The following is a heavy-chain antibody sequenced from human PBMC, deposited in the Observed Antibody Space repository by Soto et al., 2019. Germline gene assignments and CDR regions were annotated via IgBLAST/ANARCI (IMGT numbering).Heavy chain of an antibody. CDR2: IYYSGST. V-gene: IGHV4-39*01. D-gene: IGHD3-22*01. CDR1: GGSISSSSYY. Sequence: QLQLQESGPGLVKPSETLSLTCTVSGGSISSSSYYWGWIRQPPGKGLEWIGSIYYSGSTYYNPSLQSRVTISEDTSKNQFSLRLSSGTAADAAVYYCARHHRDSGYYYSLRLYYFDYWGQGTLVTVSS. J-gene: IGHJ4*02. CDR3: ARHHRDSGYYYSLRLYYFDY.